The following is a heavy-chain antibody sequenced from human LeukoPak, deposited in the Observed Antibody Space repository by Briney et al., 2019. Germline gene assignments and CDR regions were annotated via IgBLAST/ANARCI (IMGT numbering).Heavy chain of an antibody. D-gene: IGHD1-26*01. V-gene: IGHV3-23*01. CDR2: IGGAGGST. CDR3: ARDPPGSYYGSY. J-gene: IGHJ4*02. Sequence: GGSLRLSCAASGFTFSSHAMGWVRQAPGMGLDWVSAIGGAGGSTYYADSVKGRFSISRDNSRNTLYLQMNNLRAEDTAIYYCARDPPGSYYGSYWGQGTLVTVSS. CDR1: GFTFSSHA.